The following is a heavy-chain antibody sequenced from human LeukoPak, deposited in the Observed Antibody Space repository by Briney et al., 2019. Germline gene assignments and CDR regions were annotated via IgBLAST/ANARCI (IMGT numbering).Heavy chain of an antibody. CDR2: INHSGST. CDR3: ARGRVRTTTGWFDS. CDR1: GGSFSGYY. Sequence: SETLSLTCAVYGGSFSGYYWSWIRQPPGKGLEWIGEINHSGSTNYNPSLKSRVTISVDTSKNQFSLKLSSVTAADTAVYYCARGRVRTTTGWFDSWGQGTLVTVSS. V-gene: IGHV4-34*01. D-gene: IGHD4-11*01. J-gene: IGHJ5*01.